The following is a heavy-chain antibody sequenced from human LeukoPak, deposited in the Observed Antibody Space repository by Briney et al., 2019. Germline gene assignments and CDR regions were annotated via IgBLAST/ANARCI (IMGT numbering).Heavy chain of an antibody. Sequence: PGGSLRLSCAASGFTFSSYGMHWVRQAPGKGLEWVAVISYDGSNKYYADSVKGRFTISRDNSKNTLYLQMNSLRAEDTAVYYCAREDSIVVVPAALYYYYGMDVWGQGTTVTVSS. V-gene: IGHV3-30*03. CDR1: GFTFSSYG. CDR2: ISYDGSNK. CDR3: AREDSIVVVPAALYYYYGMDV. J-gene: IGHJ6*02. D-gene: IGHD2-2*01.